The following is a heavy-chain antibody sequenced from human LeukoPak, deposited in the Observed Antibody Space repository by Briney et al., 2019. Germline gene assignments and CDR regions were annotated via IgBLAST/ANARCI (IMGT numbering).Heavy chain of an antibody. CDR1: GFNFNTYT. J-gene: IGHJ4*02. V-gene: IGHV3-23*01. Sequence: PGGSLRLSCSASGFNFNTYTLTWVRQAPGKRPEWLSAITGGHGATYYADSVTGWFTISRDYSRNTVYLHMSALRAEDTAVYYCARDRSTDAISEYWGQGTLVAVSS. CDR3: ARDRSTDAISEY. CDR2: ITGGHGAT. D-gene: IGHD1-1*01.